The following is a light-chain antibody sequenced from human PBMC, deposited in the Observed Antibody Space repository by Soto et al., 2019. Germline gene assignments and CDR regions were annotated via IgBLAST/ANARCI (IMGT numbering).Light chain of an antibody. J-gene: IGKJ1*01. Sequence: ETVWTQSPVTLSLSPGDRATLSSTASQSVGTSFAWYQQRPGQAPRLLVYDASNRATGIPARFSGSEFGTDFTLTISSLEPEDFAVYYCQQRSNWPWTFGQGTKVEF. V-gene: IGKV3-11*01. CDR3: QQRSNWPWT. CDR2: DAS. CDR1: QSVGTS.